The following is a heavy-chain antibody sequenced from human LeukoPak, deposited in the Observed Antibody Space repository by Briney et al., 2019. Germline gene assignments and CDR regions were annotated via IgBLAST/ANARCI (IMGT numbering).Heavy chain of an antibody. CDR2: ISGDGSST. CDR1: GFTFSNYW. V-gene: IGHV3-74*01. D-gene: IGHD2-2*01. J-gene: IGHJ4*02. Sequence: GGSLRLSCATFGFTFSNYWMHWVRQVPGKGLEWVSRISGDGSSTRNADSVEGRFTISRDNAKNTLYLQMNSLRAEDTAVYYCAREGLNCSSSGCQRATFDYWGQGTLVTVSS. CDR3: AREGLNCSSSGCQRATFDY.